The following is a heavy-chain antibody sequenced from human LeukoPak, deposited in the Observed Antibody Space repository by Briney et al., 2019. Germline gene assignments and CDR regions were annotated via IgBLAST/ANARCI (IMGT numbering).Heavy chain of an antibody. CDR3: AKDWGSYHSFLDY. J-gene: IGHJ4*02. V-gene: IGHV3-43D*03. Sequence: GGSLRLSCAASGFTFDDYAMHWVRQAPGKGLEWVSLISWDGGSTYYADSVKGRFTISRDNSKNSLYLQMNSLRAEDTALYYCAKDWGSYHSFLDYWGQGTLVTVSS. CDR1: GFTFDDYA. CDR2: ISWDGGST. D-gene: IGHD1-26*01.